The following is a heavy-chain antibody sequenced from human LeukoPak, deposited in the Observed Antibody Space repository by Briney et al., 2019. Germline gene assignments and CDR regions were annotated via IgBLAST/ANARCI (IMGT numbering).Heavy chain of an antibody. J-gene: IGHJ4*02. Sequence: SETLSLTCTVSGGSISSSSYYWGWIRQPPGKGLEWIGSVYYTGASYYNPSLKSRVTISKDTSKKHFSLKLTSVTAADTAVYYCARGAPPQNWGQGTLVTVSS. V-gene: IGHV4-39*07. CDR2: VYYTGAS. CDR3: ARGAPPQN. CDR1: GGSISSSSYY.